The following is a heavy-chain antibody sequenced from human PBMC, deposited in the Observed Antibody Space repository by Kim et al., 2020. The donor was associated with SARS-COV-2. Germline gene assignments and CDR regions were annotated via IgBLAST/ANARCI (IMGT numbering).Heavy chain of an antibody. V-gene: IGHV1-46*01. D-gene: IGHD6-19*01. CDR2: INPSGGST. Sequence: ASVKVSCKASGYTFTSYYIHWVRQAPGQGLEWMGFINPSGGSTTYAQKFQGRLTMTRDTSTSTVYMEVSSLRSEDTAVYYCARVGAVAAPRGWFDPWGQGTLVTVSS. CDR1: GYTFTSYY. J-gene: IGHJ5*02. CDR3: ARVGAVAAPRGWFDP.